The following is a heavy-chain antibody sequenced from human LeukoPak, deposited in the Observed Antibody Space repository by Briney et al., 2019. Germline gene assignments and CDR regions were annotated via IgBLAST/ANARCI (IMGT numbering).Heavy chain of an antibody. V-gene: IGHV4-34*01. CDR2: INHSGST. Sequence: SETLSLTCAVYGGSFSGYYWSWIRQPPGKGLEWIGEINHSGSTNYNPPLKSRVTISVDTSKNQFSLKLSSVTAADTAVYYCARGLAVLFPYGMDVWGKGTTVTVSS. J-gene: IGHJ6*04. D-gene: IGHD3-3*01. CDR1: GGSFSGYY. CDR3: ARGLAVLFPYGMDV.